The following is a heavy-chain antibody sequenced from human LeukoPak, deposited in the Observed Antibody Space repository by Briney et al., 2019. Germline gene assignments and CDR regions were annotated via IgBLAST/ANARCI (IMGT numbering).Heavy chain of an antibody. CDR2: INAGNGNT. J-gene: IGHJ4*02. Sequence: ASVKVSCKASGYTFTSYAMHWVRQAPGQRLEWMEWINAGNGNTKYSQKFQGRITITRDRTTTTAYRDLCRPRSGQWAVYYCARLRWFGELGYWGEGTLVTVSS. V-gene: IGHV1-3*01. D-gene: IGHD3-10*01. CDR1: GYTFTSYA. CDR3: ARLRWFGELGY.